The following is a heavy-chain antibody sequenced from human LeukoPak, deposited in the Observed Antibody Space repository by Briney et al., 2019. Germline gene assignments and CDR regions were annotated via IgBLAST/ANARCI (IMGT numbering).Heavy chain of an antibody. J-gene: IGHJ3*02. CDR3: ARRVYSRGWYDGFDI. CDR1: GGSISSYY. V-gene: IGHV4-59*08. CDR2: IYYSGST. D-gene: IGHD6-19*01. Sequence: PSETLSLICTVSGGSISSYYWSWIRQPPGKGLEWIGYIYYSGSTNYNPSLKSRVSISVDTSKNQFSLKLSSVTAADTAVYYCARRVYSRGWYDGFDIWGQGTMVTVSS.